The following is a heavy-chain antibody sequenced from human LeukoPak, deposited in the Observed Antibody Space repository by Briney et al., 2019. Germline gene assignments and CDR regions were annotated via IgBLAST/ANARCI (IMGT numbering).Heavy chain of an antibody. J-gene: IGHJ3*02. CDR3: ARDAYSSSWYGRGGAFDI. Sequence: ASVKVSCKASGYTFTSYGISWVRQAPGQGLEWMGWISAYNGNTNYAQKLQGRVTMTTDTSTSTAYMELRSLRSDDTAVYYCARDAYSSSWYGRGGAFDIWGQGTMVTVSS. V-gene: IGHV1-18*01. CDR1: GYTFTSYG. CDR2: ISAYNGNT. D-gene: IGHD6-13*01.